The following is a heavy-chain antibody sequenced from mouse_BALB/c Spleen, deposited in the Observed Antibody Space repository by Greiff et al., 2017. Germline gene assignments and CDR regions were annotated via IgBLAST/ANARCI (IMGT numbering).Heavy chain of an antibody. CDR3: ARRGTTVDY. V-gene: IGHV1-9*01. CDR1: GYTFSSYW. D-gene: IGHD1-1*01. CDR2: ILPGSGST. J-gene: IGHJ2*01. Sequence: QVQLQQSGAELMKPGASVKISCKATGYTFSSYWIEWVKQRPGHGLEWIGEILPGSGSTNYNEKFKGKATFTADTSSNTAYMQLSSQTSEDSAVYYCARRGTTVDYWGQGTTLTVSS.